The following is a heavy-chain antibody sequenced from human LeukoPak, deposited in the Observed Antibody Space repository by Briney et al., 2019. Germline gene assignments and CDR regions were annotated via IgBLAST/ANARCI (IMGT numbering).Heavy chain of an antibody. CDR2: IYYSGST. V-gene: IGHV4-61*01. J-gene: IGHJ6*03. CDR1: GGSVSSGSYY. CDR3: ARGGAHEDYYYYYMDV. D-gene: IGHD4/OR15-4a*01. Sequence: KPSETLSLTCTVSGGSVSSGSYYWSWIRQPPGKGLEWIGYIYYSGSTNYNPSLKSRVTISVDTSKNQFSLKLSSVTAADTAVYYCARGGAHEDYYYYYMDVWGKGTTVTVSS.